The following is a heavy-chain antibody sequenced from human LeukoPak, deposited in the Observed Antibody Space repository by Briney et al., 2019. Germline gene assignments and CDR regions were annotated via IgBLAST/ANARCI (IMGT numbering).Heavy chain of an antibody. Sequence: GGSLRLSCAGSGFTFSSYSMNWVRQAPGKGLEWVSSISSSYNYIYYADSVKGRFTISRDNAKNSLYLQMNSLRAEDTAVYYCARDLGVIVHPSDYWGQGTLVTVSS. CDR2: ISSSYNYI. CDR3: ARDLGVIVHPSDY. V-gene: IGHV3-21*01. J-gene: IGHJ4*02. CDR1: GFTFSSYS. D-gene: IGHD3-16*02.